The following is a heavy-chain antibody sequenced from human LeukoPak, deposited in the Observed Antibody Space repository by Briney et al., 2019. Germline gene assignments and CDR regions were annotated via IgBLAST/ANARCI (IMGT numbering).Heavy chain of an antibody. D-gene: IGHD6-25*01. CDR3: ARDSSGLISYYYYGMDV. J-gene: IGHJ6*02. CDR1: GFTVSSNY. V-gene: IGHV3-66*01. Sequence: GRSLRLSCAASGFTVSSNYMSWVRQAPGKGLEWVSVIYSGGTTYYADSVKGRFTISRDNSKNTLYLQMNSLRAEDTAVYYCARDSSGLISYYYYGMDVWGQGTTVTVSS. CDR2: IYSGGTT.